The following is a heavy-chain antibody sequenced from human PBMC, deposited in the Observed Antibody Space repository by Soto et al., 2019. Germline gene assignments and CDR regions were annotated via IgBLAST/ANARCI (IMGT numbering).Heavy chain of an antibody. CDR2: IYYSGST. Sequence: SETLSLTCTVSGGSISSSSYYWGWIRQPPGKGLEWIGSIYYSGSTYYNPSLKSRVTISVDTSKNQFSLKLSSVTAADTAVYYCARHPSDYPGIAVAGPTPEYYYYGMDVWGQGTTVTVSS. CDR3: ARHPSDYPGIAVAGPTPEYYYYGMDV. J-gene: IGHJ6*02. V-gene: IGHV4-39*01. D-gene: IGHD6-19*01. CDR1: GGSISSSSYY.